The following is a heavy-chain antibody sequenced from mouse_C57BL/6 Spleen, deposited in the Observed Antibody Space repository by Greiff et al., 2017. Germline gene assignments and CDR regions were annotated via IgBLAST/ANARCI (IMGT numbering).Heavy chain of an antibody. Sequence: VQLQQSGTVLARPGASVKMSCKTSGYTFTSYWMHWVKQRPGQGLEWIGAIYPGNSDTSYNQKFKGKAKLTAVTSASTAYMELSSLTNEDSAVYYCTRSGDPTGDYAMDYWGQGTSVTVSS. D-gene: IGHD2-13*01. V-gene: IGHV1-5*01. J-gene: IGHJ4*01. CDR2: IYPGNSDT. CDR3: TRSGDPTGDYAMDY. CDR1: GYTFTSYW.